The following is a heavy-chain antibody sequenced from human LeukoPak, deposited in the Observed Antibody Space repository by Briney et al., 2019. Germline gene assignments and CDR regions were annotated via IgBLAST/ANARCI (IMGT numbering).Heavy chain of an antibody. Sequence: QPGGSLRLSCAASVFTFSNYEMNWVRQAPGKGLEWISYISASGNHMFYADCGKGRFTISRDNAKNSLYLQMNSLRAEDTAIYYCAKDGGSGIQYWGQGTLVTVSS. CDR1: VFTFSNYE. J-gene: IGHJ4*02. CDR2: ISASGNHM. CDR3: AKDGGSGIQY. V-gene: IGHV3-48*03. D-gene: IGHD3-10*01.